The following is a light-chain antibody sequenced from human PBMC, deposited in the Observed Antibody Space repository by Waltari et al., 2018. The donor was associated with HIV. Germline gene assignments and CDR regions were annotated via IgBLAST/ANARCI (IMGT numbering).Light chain of an antibody. J-gene: IGLJ3*02. Sequence: QSVLTQPPSVSGAPGQRVTISCTGSSSNIGATYAVHWYQQLPGTAPKVPIYGNSDRPSGVPDRFSGSKSATSASLVITGLQAEDEGNYYCQSYDSSLSGWVFGGGTKLTVL. CDR1: SSNIGATYA. CDR2: GNS. CDR3: QSYDSSLSGWV. V-gene: IGLV1-40*01.